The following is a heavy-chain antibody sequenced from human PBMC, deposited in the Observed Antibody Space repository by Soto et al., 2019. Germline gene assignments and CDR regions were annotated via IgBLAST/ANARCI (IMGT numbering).Heavy chain of an antibody. J-gene: IGHJ5*02. CDR3: ASGEVAAYENWFDP. Sequence: ASVKVSCKASGGTFSSYAISWVRQAPGQGLEWMGGIIPIFGTANYAQKFQGRVTITADESTSTAYMELSSLRSEDTAVYYCASGEVAAYENWFDPWGQGTLVTVSS. D-gene: IGHD2-15*01. CDR1: GGTFSSYA. V-gene: IGHV1-69*13. CDR2: IIPIFGTA.